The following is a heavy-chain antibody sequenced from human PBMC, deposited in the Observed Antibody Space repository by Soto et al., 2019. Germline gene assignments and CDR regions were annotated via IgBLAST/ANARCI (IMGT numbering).Heavy chain of an antibody. Sequence: SLTCTVSGGSIGGDSWSWIRQSPGKGLDFIGYIYHSGSTNYNPSLKSRVTISMDTSKNQFSLRLSSVTAADTAVYYCARAGIVQVSYAMDVWGQGTTVTVSS. CDR1: GGSIGGDS. J-gene: IGHJ6*02. D-gene: IGHD2-8*01. V-gene: IGHV4-59*01. CDR2: IYHSGST. CDR3: ARAGIVQVSYAMDV.